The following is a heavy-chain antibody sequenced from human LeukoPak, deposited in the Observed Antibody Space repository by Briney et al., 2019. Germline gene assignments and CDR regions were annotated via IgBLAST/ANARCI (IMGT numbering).Heavy chain of an antibody. CDR1: GASVTSDGHY. Sequence: PSETLSLTCTVSGASVTSDGHYWSWIRQHPGQGLEWIGYIYHSGSTYYSPALKSRVTISIDISKSQFSLKLNSVTAADTAVYYCARGFYDEYSDACDIWGQGTMVTVSS. V-gene: IGHV4-31*03. J-gene: IGHJ3*02. CDR2: IYHSGST. D-gene: IGHD5/OR15-5a*01. CDR3: ARGFYDEYSDACDI.